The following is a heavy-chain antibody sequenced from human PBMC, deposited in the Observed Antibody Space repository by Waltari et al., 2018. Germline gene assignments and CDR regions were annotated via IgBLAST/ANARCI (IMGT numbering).Heavy chain of an antibody. CDR3: ARLYMAAFDY. CDR2: IKEDGGEK. J-gene: IGHJ4*02. CDR1: GVTFSSHW. V-gene: IGHV3-7*01. D-gene: IGHD1-20*01. Sequence: EVQLVESGGGLVQPGGSLRLSCAASGVTFSSHWMTWVRQAPGKGLEWVANIKEDGGEKYYVDSVKGRFTISRDNAKNSLYLQMNSLRAEDTAVYYCARLYMAAFDYWDEGTLVTVSS.